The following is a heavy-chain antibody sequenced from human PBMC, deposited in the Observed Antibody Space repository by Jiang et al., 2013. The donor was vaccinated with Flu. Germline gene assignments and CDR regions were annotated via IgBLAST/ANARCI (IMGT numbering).Heavy chain of an antibody. Sequence: GGGVVQPGRSLRLSCAASGFTFSSYAMHWVRQAPGKGLEWVAVISYDGSNKYYADSVKGRFTISRDNSKNTLYLQMNSLRAEDTAVYYCARAGLLPLGYWGQGTLVTVSS. CDR3: ARAGLLPLGY. V-gene: IGHV3-30*04. CDR1: GFTFSSYA. D-gene: IGHD2/OR15-2a*01. J-gene: IGHJ4*02. CDR2: ISYDGSNK.